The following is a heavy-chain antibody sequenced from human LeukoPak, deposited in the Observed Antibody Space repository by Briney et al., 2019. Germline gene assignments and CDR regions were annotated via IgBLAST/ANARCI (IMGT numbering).Heavy chain of an antibody. D-gene: IGHD2-15*01. CDR1: GFTFSSYA. J-gene: IGHJ4*02. CDR3: ARRRGYCSGGSCYSFDY. Sequence: GGSLRLSCAASGFTFSSYAMYWVRQAPGKGLEWVSSISSSSSYIYYADSVKGRFTISRDNAKNSLYLQMNSLRAEDTAVYYCARRRGYCSGGSCYSFDYWGQGTLVTVSS. V-gene: IGHV3-21*01. CDR2: ISSSSSYI.